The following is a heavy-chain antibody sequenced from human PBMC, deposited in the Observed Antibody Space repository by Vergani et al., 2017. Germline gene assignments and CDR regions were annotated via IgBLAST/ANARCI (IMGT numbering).Heavy chain of an antibody. CDR1: GGSISSSSYY. J-gene: IGHJ3*02. CDR3: ARDKQGAFDI. CDR2: IYYSGST. Sequence: QLQLQESGPGLVKPSETLSLTCTVSGGSISSSSYYWGWIRQPPGKGLEWIGSIYYSGSTNYNPSLKSRVTISVDTSKNQFSLKLSSVTAADTAVYYCARDKQGAFDIWGQGTMVTVSS. V-gene: IGHV4-39*07.